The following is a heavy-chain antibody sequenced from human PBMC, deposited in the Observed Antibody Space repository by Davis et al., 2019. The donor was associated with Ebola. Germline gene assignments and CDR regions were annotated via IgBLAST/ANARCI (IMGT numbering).Heavy chain of an antibody. J-gene: IGHJ4*02. Sequence: GESLKISCSASGFTFSAHTMHWVRQASGKGLEWVGRIRSKANSYATAYAASVKGRFTISRDDSKNTAYLQMNSLKTEDTAVYYCSGSGGSNDYWGQGTLVTVSS. CDR1: GFTFSAHT. V-gene: IGHV3-73*01. CDR2: IRSKANSYAT. CDR3: SGSGGSNDY. D-gene: IGHD1-26*01.